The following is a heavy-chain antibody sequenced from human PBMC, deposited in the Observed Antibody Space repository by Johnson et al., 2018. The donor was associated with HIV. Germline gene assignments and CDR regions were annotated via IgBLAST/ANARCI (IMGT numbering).Heavy chain of an antibody. J-gene: IGHJ3*02. CDR1: GFIFFDYA. Sequence: QVQLVESGGGLVQPGRSLRLSCNTSGFIFFDYAMSWFRQAPGKGLDWVSYISSTGTTIYYADSVKGRFTISRDNAMKSLYLQINSLRAEDTAVYYCAKGSRARALYDFWSGVPDAFDIWGQGTMVTVSS. D-gene: IGHD3-3*01. V-gene: IGHV3-11*04. CDR3: AKGSRARALYDFWSGVPDAFDI. CDR2: ISSTGTTI.